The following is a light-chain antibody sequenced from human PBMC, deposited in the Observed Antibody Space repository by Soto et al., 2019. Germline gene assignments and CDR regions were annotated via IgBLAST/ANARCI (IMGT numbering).Light chain of an antibody. Sequence: EIVLTQSPATLSLSPGERATLSCRASQSVSNYLAWYQQKPGQAPRLLIYDASNRASGIPARFSGSGSGTDFTLTISSLAPEYFAVYYCQQRSNWPPVTFGGGTKGEIK. CDR3: QQRSNWPPVT. J-gene: IGKJ4*01. CDR1: QSVSNY. CDR2: DAS. V-gene: IGKV3-11*01.